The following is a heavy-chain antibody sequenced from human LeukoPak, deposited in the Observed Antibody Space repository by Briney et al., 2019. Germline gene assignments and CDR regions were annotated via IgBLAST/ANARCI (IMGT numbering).Heavy chain of an antibody. J-gene: IGHJ5*02. V-gene: IGHV3-74*01. CDR2: IIGDGSST. CDR3: ARTNSATIPGVDP. Sequence: GGSLRLSCAASGFTFNEYWMHWVRQAPGRGLVWVSRIIGDGSSTNYADSVKGRFTISRDNSKNTLYLEMNSLRVEDTAVYYCARTNSATIPGVDPWGQGTLVTVSS. CDR1: GFTFNEYW. D-gene: IGHD1-26*01.